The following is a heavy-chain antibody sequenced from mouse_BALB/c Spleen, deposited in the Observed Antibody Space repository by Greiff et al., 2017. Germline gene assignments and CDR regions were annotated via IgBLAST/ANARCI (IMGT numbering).Heavy chain of an antibody. D-gene: IGHD2-14*01. CDR1: GFTFSDYY. Sequence: EVKLMESGGGLVKPGGSLKLSCAASGFTFSDYYMYWVRQTPEKRLEWVATISDGGSYTYYPDSVKGRFTISRDNAKNNLYLQMSSLKSEDTAMYYCARADYYRYDGPFAYWGQGTLVTVSA. CDR3: ARADYYRYDGPFAY. J-gene: IGHJ3*01. V-gene: IGHV5-4*02. CDR2: ISDGGSYT.